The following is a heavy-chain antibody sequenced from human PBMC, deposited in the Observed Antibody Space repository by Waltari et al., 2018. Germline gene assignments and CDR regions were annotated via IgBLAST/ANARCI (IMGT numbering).Heavy chain of an antibody. Sequence: LESGGASVQPGGSLRLSWAASGFTVNDNTMSWVRRPPGKGLEWFSSLSKGNDVSYQSDSVKGRFTTSRDSAGNSIYLQMSGLRSEDTAIYYCVREVGYTNSATWGQGTLVNVSP. CDR1: GFTVNDNT. D-gene: IGHD4-4*01. V-gene: IGHV3-23*01. CDR2: LSKGNDVS. CDR3: VREVGYTNSAT. J-gene: IGHJ4*02.